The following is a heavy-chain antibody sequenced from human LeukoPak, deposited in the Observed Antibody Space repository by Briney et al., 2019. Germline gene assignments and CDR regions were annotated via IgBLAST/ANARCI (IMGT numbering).Heavy chain of an antibody. CDR1: GGSISSYY. CDR3: ARGFDSKSTYFDY. CDR2: IYYSGST. D-gene: IGHD5-12*01. J-gene: IGHJ4*02. V-gene: IGHV4-59*01. Sequence: SETLSLTCTVSGGSISSYYWSWIRQPPGKGLEWIGHIYYSGSTNCNPSLKSRVTISVDTSKNQFSLKLSSVTAADTAVYYCARGFDSKSTYFDYWGQGTLVTVSS.